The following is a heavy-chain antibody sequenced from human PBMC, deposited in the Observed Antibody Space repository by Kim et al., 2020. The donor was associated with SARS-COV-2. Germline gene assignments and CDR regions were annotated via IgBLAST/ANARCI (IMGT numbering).Heavy chain of an antibody. J-gene: IGHJ4*02. CDR3: ARNRYCSGGSCYSRPTPYDF. V-gene: IGHV1-8*01. D-gene: IGHD2-15*01. Sequence: ASVKVSCKASGYTFTSYDINWVRQATGQGLEWMGWMNPNSGNTGYAQKFQGRVTMTRDTSISTAYMELSSLISEDTALYFCARNRYCSGGSCYSRPTPYDFWGQGTLVTVSS. CDR2: MNPNSGNT. CDR1: GYTFTSYD.